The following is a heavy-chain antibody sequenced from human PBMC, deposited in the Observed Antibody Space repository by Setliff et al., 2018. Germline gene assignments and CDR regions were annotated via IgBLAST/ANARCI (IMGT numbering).Heavy chain of an antibody. J-gene: IGHJ6*03. CDR2: INHSGST. V-gene: IGHV4-34*01. CDR1: GGSFSGYY. Sequence: PSETLSLTCAVYGGSFSGYYWSWIRQPPGKGLEWIGEINHSGSTYSSPSLKSRVTMSVDTSKNQFSLKLNSVTAADTAVYYCARVRITPYCMDVWGKGTTVTVSS. D-gene: IGHD3-10*01. CDR3: ARVRITPYCMDV.